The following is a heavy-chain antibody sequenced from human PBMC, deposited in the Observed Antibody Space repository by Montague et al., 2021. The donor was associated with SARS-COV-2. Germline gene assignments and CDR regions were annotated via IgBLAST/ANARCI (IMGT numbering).Heavy chain of an antibody. CDR3: ASGTGPRSITLFGVIISGHVLDI. CDR1: GGSFSGYY. D-gene: IGHD3-3*01. CDR2: INHRGST. Sequence: SETLSLTCAVYGGSFSGYYWSWIRQPPGKGLEWIGEINHRGSTNYNPSLNSRVIISADTSKNQFSLKLSSVTAADTAVYYCASGTGPRSITLFGVIISGHVLDIWGQGTMVTVSS. J-gene: IGHJ3*02. V-gene: IGHV4-34*01.